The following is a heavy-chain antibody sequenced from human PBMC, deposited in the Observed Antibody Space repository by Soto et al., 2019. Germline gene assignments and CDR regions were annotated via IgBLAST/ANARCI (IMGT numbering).Heavy chain of an antibody. V-gene: IGHV5-10-1*01. CDR2: IDPSDSYT. D-gene: IGHD3-3*01. CDR3: ARRYYDFWSGYYGHWFDP. Sequence: PGESLKISCKGSGYSFTSYWISWVRQMPGKGLEWMGRIDPSDSYTNYSPSFQGHVTISADKSISTAYLQWSSLKASDTAMYYCARRYYDFWSGYYGHWFDPWGQGTLVTVSS. CDR1: GYSFTSYW. J-gene: IGHJ5*02.